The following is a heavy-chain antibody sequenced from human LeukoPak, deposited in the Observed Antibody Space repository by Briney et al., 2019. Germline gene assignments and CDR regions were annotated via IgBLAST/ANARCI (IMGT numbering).Heavy chain of an antibody. Sequence: LGGSLRLSCAASGFTFSSYGMHWVRQAPGKGLEWVAFIRYDGSNKYYADSVKGRFTISRDNSKNTLYLQMNSLRAEDTAVYYCANIRNLGARYFQHWGQGTLVTVSS. J-gene: IGHJ1*01. V-gene: IGHV3-30*02. CDR2: IRYDGSNK. CDR1: GFTFSSYG. D-gene: IGHD1-26*01. CDR3: ANIRNLGARYFQH.